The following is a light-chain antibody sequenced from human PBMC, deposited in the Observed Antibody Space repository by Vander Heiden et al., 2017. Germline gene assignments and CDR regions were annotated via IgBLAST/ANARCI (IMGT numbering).Light chain of an antibody. CDR3: AAWDDSLNGYV. J-gene: IGLJ1*01. CDR2: SNN. CDR1: SSNIGSNT. Sequence: QSVLTQPPSASGTPGQRVTSPCYGSSSNIGSNTVNWYQQHPGTAPKLLIYSNNQRPSGVPDRFSGSKSGTSASLAISGLQSEDEADYYCAAWDDSLNGYVFGTGTKFTVL. V-gene: IGLV1-44*01.